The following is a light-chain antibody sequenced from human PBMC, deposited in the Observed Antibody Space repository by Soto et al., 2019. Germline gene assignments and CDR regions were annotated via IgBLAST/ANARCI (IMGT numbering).Light chain of an antibody. V-gene: IGLV2-14*01. J-gene: IGLJ2*01. CDR2: EVS. CDR1: SNDIRAYNY. CDR3: NSYTRSSTVV. Sequence: QSVLTRPASVSGSPGQSITISCTGTSNDIRAYNYVSWYQQYPGKAPKLMIYEVSNRPSGVSDRFSGSKSGSTASLTISGLQAEDEADYYCNSYTRSSTVVFGGGTQLTVL.